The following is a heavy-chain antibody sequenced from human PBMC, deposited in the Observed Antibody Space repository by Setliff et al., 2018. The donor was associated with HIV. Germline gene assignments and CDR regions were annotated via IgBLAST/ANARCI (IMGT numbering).Heavy chain of an antibody. CDR3: ARAYDRYCSSTSCYEWFDP. J-gene: IGHJ5*02. V-gene: IGHV1-46*01. D-gene: IGHD2-2*01. CDR1: GYTLTSYY. Sequence: GASVKVSCKASGYTLTSYYMHWVRQAPGQGLEWMGIINPSGGSTSYAQKFQGRVTMTRDTSTSTVYMELSSLRSEDTAVYYCARAYDRYCSSTSCYEWFDPWGQGTLVTVSS. CDR2: INPSGGST.